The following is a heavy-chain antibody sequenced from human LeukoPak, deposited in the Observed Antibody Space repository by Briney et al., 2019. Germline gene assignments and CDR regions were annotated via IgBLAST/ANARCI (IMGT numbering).Heavy chain of an antibody. CDR1: EFTFSRHG. D-gene: IGHD3-3*01. Sequence: GGSLRLSCAPSEFTFSRHGMHWVRQAPGKGLEWVAIISNDGSRKYYAHSAEGRFTISRDNSKNTLYLQMDSLRAEDTAVYYCARDRAWNYFDYWGQGTLVTVSS. V-gene: IGHV3-30*03. CDR2: ISNDGSRK. J-gene: IGHJ4*02. CDR3: ARDRAWNYFDY.